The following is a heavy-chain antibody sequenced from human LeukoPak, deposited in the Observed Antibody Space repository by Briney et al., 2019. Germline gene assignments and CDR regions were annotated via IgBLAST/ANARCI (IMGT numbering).Heavy chain of an antibody. CDR3: ANTHCDSSPIVWNF. Sequence: GGSLRLSCVDSGITFSRYWMSWVRQAPGKGLEWVANIKQDGGEKYYVDSVKGRFTISRDNAKNSLYLQMNSLRVEDTAVYYCANTHCDSSPIVWNFWGQGTLVTVSS. CDR1: GITFSRYW. CDR2: IKQDGGEK. D-gene: IGHD1-1*01. J-gene: IGHJ4*02. V-gene: IGHV3-7*03.